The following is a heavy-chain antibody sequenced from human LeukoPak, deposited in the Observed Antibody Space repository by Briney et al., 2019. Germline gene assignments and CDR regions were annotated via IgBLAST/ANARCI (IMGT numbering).Heavy chain of an antibody. CDR2: IYYSGST. D-gene: IGHD6-13*01. CDR1: GGSVSSYF. V-gene: IGHV4-59*02. J-gene: IGHJ3*02. Sequence: SETLSLTCTVSGGSVSSYFWSWIRQPPGKGLEWLGYIYYSGSTNYNPSFKSRVTISLDTSNYQFSLRLGSVTAADTALYYCARILPTAGTGAFDIWGQGTMVTVSS. CDR3: ARILPTAGTGAFDI.